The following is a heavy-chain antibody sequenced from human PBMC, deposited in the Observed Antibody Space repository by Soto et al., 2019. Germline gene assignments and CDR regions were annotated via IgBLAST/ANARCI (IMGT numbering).Heavy chain of an antibody. J-gene: IGHJ4*02. Sequence: EVQLVESGGGLVQPGGSLRLSCAASGFTFGSYPMHWVRQAPGKGLEYVSAISTNGDSTFYANSVKGRFTISRDNSKNTLYLLMGSLRAEDMVVYYCAREGMSRPRWVFDYWGQGTLVTASS. CDR1: GFTFGSYP. CDR2: ISTNGDST. CDR3: AREGMSRPRWVFDY. V-gene: IGHV3-64*01. D-gene: IGHD6-13*01.